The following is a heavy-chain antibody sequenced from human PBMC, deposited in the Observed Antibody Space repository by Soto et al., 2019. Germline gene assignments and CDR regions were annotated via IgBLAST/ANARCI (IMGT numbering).Heavy chain of an antibody. Sequence: GASVKVSCKASGFTFTSSAVEWVRQARGQRLEWIGWIVVGSGNTNYAQKFQERVTITRDMSTSTAYMELSSLRSEDTAVYYCAAVSSGYSYGTDAFDIWGQGTMVTVS. CDR1: GFTFTSSA. D-gene: IGHD5-18*01. CDR2: IVVGSGNT. V-gene: IGHV1-58*01. J-gene: IGHJ3*02. CDR3: AAVSSGYSYGTDAFDI.